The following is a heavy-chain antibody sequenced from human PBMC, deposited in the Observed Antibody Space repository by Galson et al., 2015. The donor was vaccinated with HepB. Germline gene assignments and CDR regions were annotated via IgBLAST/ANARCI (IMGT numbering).Heavy chain of an antibody. CDR3: AREGLGDIAAAGTFDY. Sequence: SVKVSCKASGYTFTSYYMHWVRQAPGQGLEWMGIINPSGGSTSYAQKFQGRVTMTRDTSTSTVYMELSSLRSEDTAVYYCAREGLGDIAAAGTFDYWGQGTLVTVSS. CDR1: GYTFTSYY. CDR2: INPSGGST. J-gene: IGHJ4*02. V-gene: IGHV1-46*01. D-gene: IGHD6-13*01.